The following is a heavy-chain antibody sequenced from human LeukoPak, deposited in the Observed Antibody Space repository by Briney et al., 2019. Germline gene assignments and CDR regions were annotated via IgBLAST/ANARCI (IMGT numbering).Heavy chain of an antibody. J-gene: IGHJ4*02. D-gene: IGHD2-2*01. CDR3: ARQPAWGYYFDY. V-gene: IGHV4-34*01. Sequence: SETLSLTCAVYGGSFSGYYWSWIRQPPGKGLEWIGEINHSGSTNYNPSLKSRVTISVDTSKNQFSLKLSSVTAADTAVYYCARQPAWGYYFDYWGQGTLVTVSS. CDR2: INHSGST. CDR1: GGSFSGYY.